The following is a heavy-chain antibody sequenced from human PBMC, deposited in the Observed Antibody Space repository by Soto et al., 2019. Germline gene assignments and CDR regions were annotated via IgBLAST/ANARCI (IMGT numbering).Heavy chain of an antibody. V-gene: IGHV3-9*01. CDR3: AKSGSFESNYYYYYMDV. D-gene: IGHD6-13*01. CDR1: GFTFDDYA. CDR2: ISWNSGSI. J-gene: IGHJ6*03. Sequence: EVQLVESGGGLVQPGRSLRLSCAASGFTFDDYAMHWVRQAPGKGLEWVSGISWNSGSIGYADSVKGRFTISRDNAKNSLYLQMNSLRAEDTALYYCAKSGSFESNYYYYYMDVWGKGTTVTVSS.